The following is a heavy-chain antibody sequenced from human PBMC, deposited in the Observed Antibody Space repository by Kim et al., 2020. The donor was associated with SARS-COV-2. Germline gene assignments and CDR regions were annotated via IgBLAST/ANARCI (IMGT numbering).Heavy chain of an antibody. J-gene: IGHJ6*02. CDR1: GFTFSDYY. CDR3: ARDRYPSSMVRGVIMIYGMDV. V-gene: IGHV3-11*05. CDR2: ISSSSSYT. Sequence: GGSLRLSCAASGFTFSDYYMSWIRQAPGKGLEWVSYISSSSSYTNYADSVKGRFTISRDNAKNSLYLQMNSLRAEDTAVYYCARDRYPSSMVRGVIMIYGMDVWGQGTTVTVSS. D-gene: IGHD3-10*01.